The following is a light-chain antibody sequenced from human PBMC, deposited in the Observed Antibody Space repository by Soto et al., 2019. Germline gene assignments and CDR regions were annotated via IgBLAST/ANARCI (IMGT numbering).Light chain of an antibody. CDR1: QGISSY. V-gene: IGKV1-27*01. J-gene: IGKJ4*01. CDR2: AAS. CDR3: QQYYSYPLT. Sequence: DVQLTQSPSSLSASVGDRVTITCRASQGISSYLAWYQQKPGKVPKLLIYAASTLQSGVPSRFSGSGSGTDFTLTISCLQSEDFATYYCQQYYSYPLTFGGGTKVDI.